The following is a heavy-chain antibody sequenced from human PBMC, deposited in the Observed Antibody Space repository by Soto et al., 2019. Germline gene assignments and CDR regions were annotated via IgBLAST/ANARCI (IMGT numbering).Heavy chain of an antibody. D-gene: IGHD6-6*01. CDR1: GFTFSSYA. J-gene: IGHJ6*02. Sequence: QPGGSLRLSCAASGFTFSSYAMSWVRQAPGKGLEWVSAISGSGGSTYYADSVKGRFTISRDNSKNTLYLQMNSLRAEDTAVYYCAKDPRQLGYYYYYYGMDVWGQGTTVTVSS. V-gene: IGHV3-23*01. CDR2: ISGSGGST. CDR3: AKDPRQLGYYYYYYGMDV.